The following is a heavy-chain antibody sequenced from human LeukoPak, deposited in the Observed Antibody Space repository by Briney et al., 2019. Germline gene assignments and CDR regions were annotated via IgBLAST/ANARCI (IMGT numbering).Heavy chain of an antibody. CDR3: AKNGWLRSSGLWGDY. V-gene: IGHV3-23*01. CDR2: FSGGDGSP. D-gene: IGHD5-12*01. CDR1: GFTFSSYA. Sequence: PGGSLRLSCVASGFTFSSYAMTWFRQAPGKGLEWVSSFSGGDGSPYHADSVKGRFTISRDNSKSTLYLQMNSLRAEDMAIYYCAKNGWLRSSGLWGDYWGQGALVTVSS. J-gene: IGHJ4*02.